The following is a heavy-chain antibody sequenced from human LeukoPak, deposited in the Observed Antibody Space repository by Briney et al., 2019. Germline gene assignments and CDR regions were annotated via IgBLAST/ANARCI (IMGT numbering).Heavy chain of an antibody. CDR3: ARETPDSSGWD. CDR2: IKQDGSQK. CDR1: GFTFSSYA. D-gene: IGHD6-19*01. Sequence: GGSLRLSCAASGFTFSSYAMIWVRQAPGKGLEWVANIKQDGSQKYYVDSVKGRFTISRDNARNSLYLQMNSLRAEDTAIYYCARETPDSSGWDWGQGTLVTVSS. J-gene: IGHJ4*02. V-gene: IGHV3-7*01.